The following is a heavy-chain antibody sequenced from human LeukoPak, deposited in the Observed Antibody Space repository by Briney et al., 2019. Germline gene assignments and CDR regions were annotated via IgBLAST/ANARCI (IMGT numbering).Heavy chain of an antibody. CDR3: AREATTVNGGYYSDY. D-gene: IGHD4-11*01. CDR1: GFTLSRYW. J-gene: IGHJ4*02. CDR2: IKQDATEK. Sequence: GGSLRLSCAASGFTLSRYWMSWVRQAPGKGVEWVAHIKQDATEKYYVPSVKARFTTSRDNAKISLYLHMHSPRAEDTAVYYCAREATTVNGGYYSDYWGQRTLVTVSS. V-gene: IGHV3-7*01.